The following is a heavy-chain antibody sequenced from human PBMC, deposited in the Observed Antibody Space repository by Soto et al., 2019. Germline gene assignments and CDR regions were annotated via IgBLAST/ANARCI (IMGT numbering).Heavy chain of an antibody. Sequence: EVQLVESGGGLVQPGGSLRLSCAASGFTFSSYAMSWVRQAPGKGLEWVSAIRGSSGSTDYADSVKGRFTISRDNSKNTVYLQMNSLRAEDTAVYYCAKDGQQQLASYFDYWGRGTLVTVSS. CDR3: AKDGQQQLASYFDY. CDR2: IRGSSGST. CDR1: GFTFSSYA. V-gene: IGHV3-23*04. J-gene: IGHJ4*02. D-gene: IGHD6-13*01.